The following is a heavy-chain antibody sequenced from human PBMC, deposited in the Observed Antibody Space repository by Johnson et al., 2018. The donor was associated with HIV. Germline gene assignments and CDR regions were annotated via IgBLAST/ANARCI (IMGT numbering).Heavy chain of an antibody. D-gene: IGHD6-13*01. CDR3: AKDRDRSSWYGYDAFDI. CDR2: IWYAGGNK. J-gene: IGHJ3*02. CDR1: GFTFSSYG. V-gene: IGHV3-33*06. Sequence: QMQLVESGGGVVQPGRSLRLSCAASGFTFSSYGMHWVRQAPGKGLEWVAVIWYAGGNKYYADSVEDRFTISRDNSKNTLYLQMNSLRAEDTAVYYCAKDRDRSSWYGYDAFDIWGQGTMVTVSS.